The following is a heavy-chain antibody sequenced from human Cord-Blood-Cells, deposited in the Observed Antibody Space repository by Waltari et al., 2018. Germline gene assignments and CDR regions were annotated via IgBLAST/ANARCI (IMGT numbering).Heavy chain of an antibody. J-gene: IGHJ4*02. D-gene: IGHD3-10*01. V-gene: IGHV4-59*08. Sequence: QVQLQESGPGLVKPSETLSLTCTVPGGSISSSYWSWIRQPPGKGLEWIGYIYYSGSTNYNPSLKSRVTISVDTSKNQFSLKLSSVTAADTAVYYCAGWFRELFDYWGQGTLVTVSS. CDR1: GGSISSSY. CDR2: IYYSGST. CDR3: AGWFRELFDY.